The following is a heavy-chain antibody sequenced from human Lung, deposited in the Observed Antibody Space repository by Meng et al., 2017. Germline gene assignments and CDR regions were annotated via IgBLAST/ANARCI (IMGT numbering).Heavy chain of an antibody. Sequence: QVVLQQWGAGLLKPSETLPLTCFVSGGSFSDYYWSWIRQPPGKGLEWIGEINHSGSTNYNPSLESRATIPVDTSQNNLSLKLSSVTAADSAVYYCARGPTTMAHDFDYWGQGTLVTVSS. CDR2: INHSGST. CDR1: GGSFSDYY. CDR3: ARGPTTMAHDFDY. J-gene: IGHJ4*02. V-gene: IGHV4-34*01. D-gene: IGHD4-11*01.